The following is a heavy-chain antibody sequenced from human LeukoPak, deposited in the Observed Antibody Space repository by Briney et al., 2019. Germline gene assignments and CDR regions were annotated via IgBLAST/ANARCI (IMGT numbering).Heavy chain of an antibody. J-gene: IGHJ4*02. CDR3: ATPWYSYGYNY. D-gene: IGHD5-18*01. V-gene: IGHV3-30*03. Sequence: GGSLRLSCAASGFTFSIYGMHWVRQAPGKGLEWVAVISYDGSNKYYADSVKGRFTISRDNSMNTLYLQMNSLRAEDTAVYYCATPWYSYGYNYWGQGTLVTVSS. CDR1: GFTFSIYG. CDR2: ISYDGSNK.